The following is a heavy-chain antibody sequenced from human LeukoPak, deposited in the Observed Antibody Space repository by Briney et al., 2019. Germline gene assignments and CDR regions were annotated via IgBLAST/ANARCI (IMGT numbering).Heavy chain of an antibody. V-gene: IGHV3-23*01. J-gene: IGHJ4*02. CDR1: GFTFSSYA. Sequence: PGGSLRLSCAASGFTFSSYAMSWVRQAPGKGLEWVSAISGSGGGTYYADSVKGRFTISRDNSKNTLYLQMNSLRAEDTAVYYCAKVPAARHYFDYWGQGTLVTVSS. D-gene: IGHD6-6*01. CDR2: ISGSGGGT. CDR3: AKVPAARHYFDY.